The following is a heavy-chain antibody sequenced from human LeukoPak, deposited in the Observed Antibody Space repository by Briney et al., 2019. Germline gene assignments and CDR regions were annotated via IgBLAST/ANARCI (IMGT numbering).Heavy chain of an antibody. J-gene: IGHJ4*02. CDR3: TRRFWGGEVDY. D-gene: IGHD3-16*01. Sequence: PGGSLRLSCAASGFTFSSYWMHWVRQAPGKGLVWVSRINTDGSTTNDVDSVKGRFTISRDNAKNTLYLQMNSLRAEDTAVYYCTRRFWGGEVDYWGQGTLVTVSS. V-gene: IGHV3-74*01. CDR2: INTDGSTT. CDR1: GFTFSSYW.